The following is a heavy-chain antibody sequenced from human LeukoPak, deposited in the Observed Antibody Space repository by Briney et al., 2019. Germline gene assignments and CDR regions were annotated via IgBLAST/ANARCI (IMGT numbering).Heavy chain of an antibody. J-gene: IGHJ4*02. V-gene: IGHV1-2*02. CDR1: GYTFSAYY. CDR3: ARDGYGGKNVDF. CDR2: INPKIGGT. Sequence: ASVKVSCKASGYTFSAYYMHWVRQAPGQGLEWMGWINPKIGGTNYAQKFLGRLIMTPDTSKRMAYMELSRLRSDDTAMYYCARDGYGGKNVDFWGQGTLVTVSS. D-gene: IGHD2-2*03.